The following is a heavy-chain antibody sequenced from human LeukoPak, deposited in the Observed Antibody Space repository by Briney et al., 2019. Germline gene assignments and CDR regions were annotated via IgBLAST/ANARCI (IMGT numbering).Heavy chain of an antibody. J-gene: IGHJ5*02. V-gene: IGHV4-39*07. D-gene: IGHD6-6*01. CDR3: AREYSSSEVDGWFDP. CDR1: GGSISSSSYY. Sequence: SETLSLTCTVSGGSISSSSYYWGWIRHPPGKGLEWIGSIYYSGSTYYNPSLKSRVTISVDTSKNQFSLKLSSVTAADTAVYYCAREYSSSEVDGWFDPWGQGTLVTVSS. CDR2: IYYSGST.